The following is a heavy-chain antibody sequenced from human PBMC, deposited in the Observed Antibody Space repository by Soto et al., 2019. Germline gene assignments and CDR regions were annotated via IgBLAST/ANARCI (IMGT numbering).Heavy chain of an antibody. V-gene: IGHV3-48*02. J-gene: IGHJ5*02. CDR1: GCTFSSYS. CDR2: ISSSSSTI. D-gene: IGHD1-26*01. CDR3: AREVGSLNWFDP. Sequence: EVQLVEARGGLVQPGGSLRLSCAASGCTFSSYSMNWFRQAPGNGLEWVSYISSSSSTIYYADSVKGRFTISRDNAKNSLDLQMNSLRDEDTAVYYCAREVGSLNWFDPWGQGTLVTVSS.